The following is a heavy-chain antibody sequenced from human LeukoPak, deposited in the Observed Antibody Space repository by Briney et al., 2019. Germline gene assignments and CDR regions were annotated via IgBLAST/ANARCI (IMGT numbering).Heavy chain of an antibody. CDR3: ARDVLPHYDFWSGLTSSSRYNWSDP. V-gene: IGHV1-2*02. Sequence: ASVKVSCKASGYTFTGYYMHWVRQAPGQGLEWMGWINPNSGGTNYAQKFQGRVTMTRDTSISTAHMELSRLRSDDTAVYYCARDVLPHYDFWSGLTSSSRYNWSDPWGQGTLVTVSS. CDR1: GYTFTGYY. CDR2: INPNSGGT. J-gene: IGHJ5*02. D-gene: IGHD3-3*01.